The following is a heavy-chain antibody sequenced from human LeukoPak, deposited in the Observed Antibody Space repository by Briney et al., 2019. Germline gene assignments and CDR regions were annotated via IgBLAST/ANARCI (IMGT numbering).Heavy chain of an antibody. Sequence: SETLSLTCTVSGGAITGYYWSWIRQPPGKGLEWIGYIYYSGSANYNPSLKSRVTMSVDTSKKQFSLKLSSVTAADTAVYYCARGRPPHDYGTLFDYWGQGTLVTVSS. CDR3: ARGRPPHDYGTLFDY. V-gene: IGHV4-59*01. CDR1: GGAITGYY. J-gene: IGHJ4*02. CDR2: IYYSGSA. D-gene: IGHD4-17*01.